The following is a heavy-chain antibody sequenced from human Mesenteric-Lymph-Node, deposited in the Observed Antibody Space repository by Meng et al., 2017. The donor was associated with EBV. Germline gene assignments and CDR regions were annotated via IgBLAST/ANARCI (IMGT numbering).Heavy chain of an antibody. V-gene: IGHV4-34*08. CDR3: RYYYDSSGYSLDY. J-gene: IGHJ4*02. D-gene: IGHD3-22*01. Sequence: VQVVELGGGVVQPGRSLRISFTASGFTFNKYAIHWVRQAPGKGLEWVGEINHSGSTNYNPSLKSRVTISVDTSKNQFSLKLSSVTAADTAVYYCRYYYDSSGYSLDYWGQGTLVTVSS. CDR2: INHSGST. CDR1: GFTFNKYA.